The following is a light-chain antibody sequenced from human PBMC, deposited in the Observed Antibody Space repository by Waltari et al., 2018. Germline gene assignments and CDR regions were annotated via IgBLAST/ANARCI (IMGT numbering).Light chain of an antibody. J-gene: IGKJ5*01. CDR1: QRVSSN. CDR2: GAS. CDR3: QQYDNWPIT. V-gene: IGKV3-15*01. Sequence: EIVMTQFPATLSVSPGERATLSCRASQRVSSNLAWYQQKPGQAPRLLIYGASTRATGFPARFSASGSGTEFTLTISSLQSEDFAVYYCQQYDNWPITFGQGTRLEIK.